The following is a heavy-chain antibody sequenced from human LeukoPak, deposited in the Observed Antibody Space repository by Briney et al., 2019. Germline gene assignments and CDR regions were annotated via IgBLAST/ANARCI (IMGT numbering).Heavy chain of an antibody. CDR1: GYTFTRYY. V-gene: IGHV1-46*01. CDR3: ARTSSTAEMAFDY. J-gene: IGHJ4*02. Sequence: GASVKVSCKASGYTFTRYYMHWVRRAPGQGLEWMGIINPSGGSTSYAQKFQGRVTITRDTSASTAYMELSSLRSEDTAVYYCARTSSTAEMAFDYWGQGTLVTVSS. D-gene: IGHD5-24*01. CDR2: INPSGGST.